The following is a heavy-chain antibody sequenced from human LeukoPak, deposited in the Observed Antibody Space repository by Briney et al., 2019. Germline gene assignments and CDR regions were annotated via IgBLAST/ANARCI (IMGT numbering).Heavy chain of an antibody. CDR3: ARDTARITIFGVAKYMDV. CDR2: INPNSGGT. J-gene: IGHJ6*03. D-gene: IGHD3-3*01. V-gene: IGHV1-2*02. CDR1: GYSFTGYY. Sequence: ASVKVSCKASGYSFTGYYIHWVRQAPGQGLEWMGWINPNSGGTNYAQKFQGRVTMTRDTSISTAYMELSRLRSDDTAVYHCARDTARITIFGVAKYMDVWGKGTTVTVSS.